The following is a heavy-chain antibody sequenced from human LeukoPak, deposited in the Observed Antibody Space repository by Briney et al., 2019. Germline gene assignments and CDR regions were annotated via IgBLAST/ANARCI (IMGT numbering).Heavy chain of an antibody. J-gene: IGHJ6*02. CDR2: INHSGST. D-gene: IGHD2-2*01. CDR1: GGSFSGYY. V-gene: IGHV4-34*01. CDR3: ASPSSTSCYGSSCPEHYYYGMDV. Sequence: ASETLSLTCAVYGGSFSGYYWSWIRQPPGKGLEWIGEINHSGSTNYNPSLKSRVTISVDTSKNQFSLKLSSVTAADTAVYYCASPSSTSCYGSSCPEHYYYGMDVWGQGTTVTVSS.